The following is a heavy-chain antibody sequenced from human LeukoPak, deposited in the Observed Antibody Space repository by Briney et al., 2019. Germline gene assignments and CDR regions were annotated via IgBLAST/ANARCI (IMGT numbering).Heavy chain of an antibody. CDR3: AKNQMGYSYGPNWFDP. D-gene: IGHD5-18*01. J-gene: IGHJ5*02. CDR2: IRGSGGST. Sequence: PGGSLRLSCAASGFTVSSYVMSWVRQPPGKGLEWVSAIRGSGGSTYYADSVKGRFTISRDNSKKTLYLQMNSLRAEDTAVYYCAKNQMGYSYGPNWFDPWGQGTLVTVSS. CDR1: GFTVSSYV. V-gene: IGHV3-23*01.